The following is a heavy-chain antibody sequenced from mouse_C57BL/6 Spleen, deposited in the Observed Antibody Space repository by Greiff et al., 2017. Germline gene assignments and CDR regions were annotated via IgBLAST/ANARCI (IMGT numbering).Heavy chain of an antibody. CDR2: ISSGSSTI. V-gene: IGHV5-17*01. CDR1: GFTFSDYG. CDR3: ARYDDDDSAWFAY. J-gene: IGHJ3*01. Sequence: EVKLVESGGGLVKPGGSLKLSCAASGFTFSDYGMHWVRQAPEKGLEWVAYISSGSSTIYYADTVKGRFTISRDNAKNTLFLQMTSLRSEDTAMYYCARYDDDDSAWFAYWGQGTLVTVSA. D-gene: IGHD2-4*01.